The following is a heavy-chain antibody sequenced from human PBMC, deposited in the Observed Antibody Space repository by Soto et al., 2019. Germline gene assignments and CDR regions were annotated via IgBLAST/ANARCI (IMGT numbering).Heavy chain of an antibody. CDR1: GVSLTTPGGG. J-gene: IGHJ4*02. CDR3: ANRQRTVVVGAPFDL. Sequence: QITLRESGPTLVQPTQTLTLTCTLSGVSLTTPGGGVGGIRQPPGTALEWLALIYWDDDKRFHPSLKSRLAITRDTSKNQVVMTMTDMAPVDTGIYYCANRQRTVVVGAPFDLWGQGSQVTFSS. CDR2: IYWDDDK. D-gene: IGHD2-15*01. V-gene: IGHV2-5*02.